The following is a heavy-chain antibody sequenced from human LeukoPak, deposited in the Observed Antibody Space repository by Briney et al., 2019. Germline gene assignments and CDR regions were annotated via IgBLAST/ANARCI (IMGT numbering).Heavy chain of an antibody. CDR3: ARRDIVVVVAAKRAFDI. J-gene: IGHJ3*02. Sequence: SETLSLTCTVSGGSISSYYWSWIRQPPGKGLEWIGYIYYSGSTNYNPSLKSRVTISVDTSKNQFSLKLSSVTAADTAVYYCARRDIVVVVAAKRAFDIWGQGTMVTVSS. D-gene: IGHD2-15*01. CDR2: IYYSGST. CDR1: GGSISSYY. V-gene: IGHV4-59*12.